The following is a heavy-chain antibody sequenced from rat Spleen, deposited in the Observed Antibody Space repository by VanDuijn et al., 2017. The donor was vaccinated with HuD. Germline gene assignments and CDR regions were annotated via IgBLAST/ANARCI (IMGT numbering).Heavy chain of an antibody. CDR1: GFSLSSYG. CDR2: IWGNGNT. V-gene: IGHV2-13*01. D-gene: IGHD1-9*01. CDR3: AREAYYGYTVFDY. J-gene: IGHJ2*01. Sequence: QVQLKESGPGLVQPSQTLSLTCTVSGFSLSSYGVIWVRQPPGKGLEWMGVIWGNGNTNYNSALKSRLSISRDTPKSQVYLKMSSLQTEETATYYCAREAYYGYTVFDYWGQGVMVTVSS.